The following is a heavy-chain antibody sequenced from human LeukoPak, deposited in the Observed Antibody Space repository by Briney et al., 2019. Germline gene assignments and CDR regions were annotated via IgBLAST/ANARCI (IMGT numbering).Heavy chain of an antibody. CDR3: ARDANGDYGYWFDP. Sequence: GGSLRLSCAASGFTFSDYYMSWIRQAPGKGLEWVSYISSSGSTIYYADSVKGRFTISRDNAKSSLYLQMNSRRAEDTAVYYCARDANGDYGYWFDPWGQGTLVTVSS. V-gene: IGHV3-11*04. J-gene: IGHJ5*02. D-gene: IGHD4-17*01. CDR1: GFTFSDYY. CDR2: ISSSGSTI.